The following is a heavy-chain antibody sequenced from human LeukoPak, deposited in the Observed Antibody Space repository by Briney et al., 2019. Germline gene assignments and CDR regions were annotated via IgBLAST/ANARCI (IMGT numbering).Heavy chain of an antibody. CDR3: ARHEGAVMGNYYYGMDV. CDR1: GGSISSYY. V-gene: IGHV4-59*08. CDR2: ICYSGST. J-gene: IGHJ6*02. D-gene: IGHD2-21*01. Sequence: SETLSLTCTVSGGSISSYYWSWIRQPPGKGLEWIGYICYSGSTNYNPSLKSRVTISVDTSKNQFSLKLSSVTAADTAVYYCARHEGAVMGNYYYGMDVWGQGTTVTVSS.